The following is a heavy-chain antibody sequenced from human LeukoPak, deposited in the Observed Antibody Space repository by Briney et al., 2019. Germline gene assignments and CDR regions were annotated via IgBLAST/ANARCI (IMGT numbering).Heavy chain of an antibody. V-gene: IGHV1-2*02. D-gene: IGHD1-26*01. CDR1: GYTFTGYY. CDR3: ASSIVGATIDP. Sequence: ASVKVSCKASGYTFTGYYMHWVRQAHGQGLEWMGLINPKRCGTNYAQKFQGRVTMTRDTSISTAYMELSRLRSDDTAVYFCASSIVGATIDPWGQGSLVIVSS. J-gene: IGHJ5*02. CDR2: INPKRCGT.